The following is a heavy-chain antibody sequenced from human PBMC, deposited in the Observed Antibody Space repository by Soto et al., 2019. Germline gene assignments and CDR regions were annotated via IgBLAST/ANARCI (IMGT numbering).Heavy chain of an antibody. CDR1: GGSFSGYY. CDR2: INHSGST. V-gene: IGHV4-34*01. D-gene: IGHD3-9*01. Sequence: QVQLQQWGAGLLKPSETLSLTCAVYGGSFSGYYWSWIRQPPGKGLEWIGEINHSGSTNYNPSLKSRFTISVDTSKNQFSLKLSSVTAADTAVYYCARFGNYDILTGYYAAFDYWGQGTLVTVSS. J-gene: IGHJ4*02. CDR3: ARFGNYDILTGYYAAFDY.